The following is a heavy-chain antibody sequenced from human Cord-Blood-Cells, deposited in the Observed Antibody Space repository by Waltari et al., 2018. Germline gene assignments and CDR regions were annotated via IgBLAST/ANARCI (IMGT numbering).Heavy chain of an antibody. J-gene: IGHJ3*02. Sequence: EVQLVESGGGLVQPGGSLRLSCAASGFTFSSYWMSWVRQAPGKGLEWGANIKQDRSEKDYVDSVKGRFTISRDNAKNSLYLQMNSLRAEDTAVYYCARDYSQLGDAFDIWGQGTMVTVSS. CDR3: ARDYSQLGDAFDI. CDR1: GFTFSSYW. CDR2: IKQDRSEK. D-gene: IGHD6-13*01. V-gene: IGHV3-7*01.